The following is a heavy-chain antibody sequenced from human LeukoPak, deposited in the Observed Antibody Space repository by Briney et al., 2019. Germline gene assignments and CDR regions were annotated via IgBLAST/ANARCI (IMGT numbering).Heavy chain of an antibody. V-gene: IGHV1-18*01. D-gene: IGHD6-13*01. CDR2: ISPYNGNT. CDR3: ARGGFRGQLVIDY. CDR1: GYTFTNYG. J-gene: IGHJ4*02. Sequence: ASVKVSCKASGYTFTNYGISWVRQAPGQGLEWMGWISPYNGNTNYAQKFQGRVTMTRDTSISTAYMELSRLRSDDTAVYYCARGGFRGQLVIDYWGQGTLVTVSS.